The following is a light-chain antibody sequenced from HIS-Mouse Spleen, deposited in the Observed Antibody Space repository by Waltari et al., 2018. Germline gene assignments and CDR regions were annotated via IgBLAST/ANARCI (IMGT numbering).Light chain of an antibody. V-gene: IGLV3-19*01. CDR3: NSRDSNGNHLV. Sequence: SSELTQDPAVSVALGQTVRITCQGDSLRSYYASWYQQKPGQAPVLVIYGKNNRPSGIPDRFSGSSAGNTASLTITGAQAEDEADYYCNSRDSNGNHLVFGGGTKLTVL. CDR2: GKN. CDR1: SLRSYY. J-gene: IGLJ3*02.